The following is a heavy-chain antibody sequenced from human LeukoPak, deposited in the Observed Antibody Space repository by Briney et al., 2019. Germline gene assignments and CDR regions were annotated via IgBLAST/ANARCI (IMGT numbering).Heavy chain of an antibody. CDR3: AKDWTAGY. D-gene: IGHD3/OR15-3a*01. CDR2: ISRTGATT. CDR1: GFSFSDYY. V-gene: IGHV3-11*01. Sequence: PGGSLRLSCAASGFSFSDYYMAWVRQAPGKGLEWLSKISRTGATTDYAESVKGRFSTTRDNVANSLQLQMNSLRVEDTAVYYCAKDWTAGYWGQGTLVTVSS. J-gene: IGHJ4*02.